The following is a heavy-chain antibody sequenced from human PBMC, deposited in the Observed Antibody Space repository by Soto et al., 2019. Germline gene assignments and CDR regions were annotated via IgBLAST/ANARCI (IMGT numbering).Heavy chain of an antibody. J-gene: IGHJ4*02. CDR3: TRPHFYDSSGYYDY. D-gene: IGHD3-22*01. CDR1: GFTLSNYA. CDR2: IRSKTYGGTT. V-gene: IGHV3-49*03. Sequence: GGSLRPSCTASGFTLSNYAMSWFRQAPGKGLEWVGFIRSKTYGGTTEYAASVKGRFTISRDDSKGIAYLQMNSLKTEDTAVYYCTRPHFYDSSGYYDYWGQGTQVTVSS.